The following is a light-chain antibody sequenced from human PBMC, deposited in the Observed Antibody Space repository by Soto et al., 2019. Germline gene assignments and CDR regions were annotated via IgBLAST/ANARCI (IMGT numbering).Light chain of an antibody. Sequence: QSVLTQPASVSGSPGQSITISCTGTSSDVGGSIYVSWFQQHPGKAPRLMIYDVTRRPSGVSNRFSGSKSGNTASLTISGLQAEDEADYYCASYSSSSLYVFGTGTKVTVL. CDR2: DVT. CDR1: SSDVGGSIY. J-gene: IGLJ1*01. CDR3: ASYSSSSLYV. V-gene: IGLV2-14*03.